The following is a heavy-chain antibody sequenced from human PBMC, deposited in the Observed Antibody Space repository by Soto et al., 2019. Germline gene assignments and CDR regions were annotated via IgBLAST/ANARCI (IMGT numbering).Heavy chain of an antibody. CDR2: IFYTGTT. CDR1: GGSISYNSYY. V-gene: IGHV4-39*02. CDR3: ARLVVVAPFVKA. Sequence: SETLSLTCSVSGGSISYNSYYWGWIRQPPGKGLEWVGGIFYTGTTYYSPSLKDRVTISVDTSKNSFSLNLTSVTAADTAVYFCARLVVVAPFVKAWGQGTRVTVPS. D-gene: IGHD2-15*01. J-gene: IGHJ5*02.